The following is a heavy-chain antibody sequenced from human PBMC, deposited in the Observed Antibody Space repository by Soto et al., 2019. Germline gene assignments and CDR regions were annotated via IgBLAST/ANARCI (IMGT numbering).Heavy chain of an antibody. J-gene: IGHJ5*02. CDR1: GGSISTYY. CDR2: VHYSGTT. CDR3: ARDRWFDP. Sequence: SETLSLTCTVSGGSISTYYWSWIRQPPGKRLEWIGYVHYSGTTIYNPSLKSRVTISLDTSKNQFSLKLSSVTAADTAVYYCARDRWFDPWGQGTLVTVSS. V-gene: IGHV4-59*01.